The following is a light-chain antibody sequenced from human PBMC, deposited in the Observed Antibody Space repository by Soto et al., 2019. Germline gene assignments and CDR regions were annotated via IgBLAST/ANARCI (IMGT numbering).Light chain of an antibody. CDR2: AAS. J-gene: IGKJ5*01. CDR3: QKNYSSPSIT. CDR1: QGINTF. V-gene: IGKV1-9*01. Sequence: IQLTQSPSSLSASVGDRFTITFRSSQGINTFLAWYQQKPGKAPKLLIYAASTLQSGVPLRFSGSGSGTEFTLTISSLQPEDFATYYCQKNYSSPSITFGQGTRLEIK.